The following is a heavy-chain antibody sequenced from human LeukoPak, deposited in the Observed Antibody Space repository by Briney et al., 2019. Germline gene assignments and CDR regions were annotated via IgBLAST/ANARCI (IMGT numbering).Heavy chain of an antibody. CDR2: IYPGDSDT. V-gene: IGHV5-51*01. CDR1: GYIFTSIG. D-gene: IGHD1-26*01. J-gene: IGHJ6*03. CDR3: ARHVGYSGSEGPFYYMDV. Sequence: HGESLKISCKGSGYIFTSIGIAWLRKLPGKGLEWMRIIYPGDSDTRYSPSFQGQVTISADKSISTAYLQWSCLKASDTAMYYCARHVGYSGSEGPFYYMDVWGKGTTVTVSS.